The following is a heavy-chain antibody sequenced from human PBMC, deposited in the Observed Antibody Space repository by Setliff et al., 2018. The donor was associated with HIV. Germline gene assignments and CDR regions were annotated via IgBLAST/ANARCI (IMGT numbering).Heavy chain of an antibody. CDR3: ARGPPFAY. Sequence: SETLSLTCTVSGDSIGSSFQSTWIRQTPGKGLEWIADIAYSGTTMYTNYNPSLESRVIVSEDTSRDQFFLKLTSVTADDTAIYYCARGPPFAYWGQGLLVTVSS. V-gene: IGHV4-38-2*02. CDR1: GDSIGSSFQ. CDR2: IAYSGTTMYT. J-gene: IGHJ4*02.